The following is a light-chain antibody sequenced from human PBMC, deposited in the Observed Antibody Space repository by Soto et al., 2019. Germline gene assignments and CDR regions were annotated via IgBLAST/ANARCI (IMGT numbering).Light chain of an antibody. CDR3: SSYSISTAYL. J-gene: IGLJ1*01. V-gene: IGLV2-14*01. Sequence: QSVLTQPASVSGSPGRSITISCTGTSSDVGGYDYVSWYQLHPGKAPKLMVFEVTNRPSGVSSRFSGSKSGNTASLTISGLQAEDEADYFCSSYSISTAYLFGTGTKVTVL. CDR2: EVT. CDR1: SSDVGGYDY.